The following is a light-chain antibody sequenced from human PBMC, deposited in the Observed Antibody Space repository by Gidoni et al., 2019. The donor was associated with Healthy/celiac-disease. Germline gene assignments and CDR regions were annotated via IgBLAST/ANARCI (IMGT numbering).Light chain of an antibody. J-gene: IGKJ1*01. CDR2: KAS. CDR3: QQYNSYSWT. V-gene: IGKV1-5*03. CDR1: QSISSW. Sequence: DIQMTQSPSTLSASVGDRVTITCRASQSISSWLAWYQQKPGKAPKLLSYKASSLESGVPSRFSGSGSGTECTLTISSLQPDDVATYYCQQYNSYSWTFXQXTKVEIK.